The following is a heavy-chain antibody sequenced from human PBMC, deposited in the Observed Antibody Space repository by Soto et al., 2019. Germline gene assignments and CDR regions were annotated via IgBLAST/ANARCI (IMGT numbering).Heavy chain of an antibody. CDR3: ARDLGYCSSTSCYRGRRGARASGMDV. CDR2: IYYSGST. CDR1: GCSISSYY. J-gene: IGHJ6*02. V-gene: IGHV4-59*01. D-gene: IGHD2-2*01. Sequence: PSETLSLTCTVSGCSISSYYWSWIRQPPGKGLEWIGYIYYSGSTNYNPSLKSRVTISVDTSKNQFSLKLSSVTAADTAVYYCARDLGYCSSTSCYRGRRGARASGMDVWGQGTTVTVSS.